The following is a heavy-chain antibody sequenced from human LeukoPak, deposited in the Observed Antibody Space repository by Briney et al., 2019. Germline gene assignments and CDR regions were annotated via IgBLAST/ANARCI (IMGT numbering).Heavy chain of an antibody. V-gene: IGHV1-46*01. D-gene: IGHD3-22*01. CDR3: ARVQPHRIYYDDSDYPTRNDY. J-gene: IGHJ4*02. Sequence: ASVKVSCKASGYSFTSHYMHWVRQAPGQGLEWMGLINPRGTATRYAESFQGRLTLTRDLSTSTDYMELSSLRSDDTAVYFCARVQPHRIYYDDSDYPTRNDYWGQGTPVTVSS. CDR2: INPRGTAT. CDR1: GYSFTSHY.